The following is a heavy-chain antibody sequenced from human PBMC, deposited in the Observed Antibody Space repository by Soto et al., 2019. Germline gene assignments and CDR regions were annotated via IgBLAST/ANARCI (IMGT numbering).Heavy chain of an antibody. CDR3: ARAGGLGAVAVDY. CDR1: GGSISSGCYS. CDR2: IYHSGST. D-gene: IGHD6-19*01. Sequence: QLQLQESGSGLVKPSQTLSLTCAVSGGSISSGCYSWSWIRQPPGKGLEWIGYIYHSGSTYYNPSLKSRVTISVDRSKNQFSLKLSSVTAADTAVYYGARAGGLGAVAVDYWGQGTLVTVSS. V-gene: IGHV4-30-2*01. J-gene: IGHJ4*02.